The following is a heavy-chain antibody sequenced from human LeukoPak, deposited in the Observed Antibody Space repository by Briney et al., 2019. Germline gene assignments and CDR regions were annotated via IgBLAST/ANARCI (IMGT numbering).Heavy chain of an antibody. V-gene: IGHV3-23*01. D-gene: IGHD3-9*01. CDR3: AKDWILTGYH. Sequence: PGGSLRLSCAASGFTFSSYAMSWVRQAPGKGLEWVSAISGSGGGTYYADSAKGRLTISRDNSKNTLYLQMNSLRAEDTAVYYCAKDWILTGYHWGQGTLVTVSS. CDR2: ISGSGGGT. J-gene: IGHJ4*02. CDR1: GFTFSSYA.